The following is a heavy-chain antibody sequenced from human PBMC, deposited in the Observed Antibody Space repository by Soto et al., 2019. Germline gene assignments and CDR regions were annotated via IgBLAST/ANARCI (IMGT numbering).Heavy chain of an antibody. CDR2: IYYSGST. D-gene: IGHD3-9*01. CDR1: GGSISSYS. J-gene: IGHJ4*02. V-gene: IGHV4-59*01. CDR3: ARATYDILTGYRKYYFDY. Sequence: PSETLSLTCTVSGGSISSYSWSWIRQPPGKGLEWIGYIYYSGSTNYNPSLKSRVTISVDTSKNQFSLKLSSVTAADTAVYYCARATYDILTGYRKYYFDYWGQGTLVTVSS.